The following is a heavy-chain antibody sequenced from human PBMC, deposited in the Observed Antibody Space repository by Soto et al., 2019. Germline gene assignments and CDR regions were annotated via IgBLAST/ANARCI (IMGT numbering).Heavy chain of an antibody. V-gene: IGHV1-18*01. CDR3: ARDPRAFLATPTLAFDI. Sequence: SVKGSCKASEYSFTTYGTSRVRQAPGQGLEWMAWLSGYNGDTKYAQKIQGRVTVTRDTSTRTVYMELRSLRFDDTAMYYCARDPRAFLATPTLAFDIWGQGTMVTV. J-gene: IGHJ3*02. CDR2: LSGYNGDT. CDR1: EYSFTTYG.